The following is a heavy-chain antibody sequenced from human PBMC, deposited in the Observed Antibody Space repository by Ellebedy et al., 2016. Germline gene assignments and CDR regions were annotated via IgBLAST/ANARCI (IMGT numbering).Heavy chain of an antibody. D-gene: IGHD2-2*01. V-gene: IGHV3-23*01. CDR1: GFTFSSYA. Sequence: GESLKISXAASGFTFSSYAMSWVRQAPGKGLEWVSAISGSGGSTYYADSVKGRFTISRDNSKNTLYLQMNSLRAEDTAVYYCAKVAQLRGLVDYYYYGMDVWGQGTTVTVSS. CDR2: ISGSGGST. CDR3: AKVAQLRGLVDYYYYGMDV. J-gene: IGHJ6*02.